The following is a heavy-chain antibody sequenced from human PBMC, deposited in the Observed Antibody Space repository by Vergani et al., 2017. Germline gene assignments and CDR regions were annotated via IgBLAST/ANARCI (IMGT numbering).Heavy chain of an antibody. J-gene: IGHJ5*02. CDR1: GGSISSGSYY. CDR2: MYHSGST. Sequence: QVQLQESGPGLVKPSQTLSLTCTVSGGSISSGSYYWSWIRQPAGKGLEWIGYMYHSGSTNYNPSLGTRVTISGDTSKNQFSLKLNSVTAADTAVYYCGRVADFYGLGSRLLDLWGQGILVTVSS. CDR3: GRVADFYGLGSRLLDL. D-gene: IGHD3-10*01. V-gene: IGHV4-61*10.